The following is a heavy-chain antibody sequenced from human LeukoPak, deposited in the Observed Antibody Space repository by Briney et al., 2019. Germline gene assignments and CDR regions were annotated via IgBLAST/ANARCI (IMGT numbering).Heavy chain of an antibody. CDR1: GFTFSSYG. J-gene: IGHJ4*02. Sequence: PGGSLRLSCAASGFTFSSYGMSWVRQAPGKGLEWVSSIKGGGGDPFYADSVKGRFTISRDNSKNTLFLQLNSLRAEDSAVYYCARGGHDFNPFYWWGQGTLVTVSS. D-gene: IGHD2-21*02. CDR3: ARGGHDFNPFYW. CDR2: IKGGGGDP. V-gene: IGHV3-23*01.